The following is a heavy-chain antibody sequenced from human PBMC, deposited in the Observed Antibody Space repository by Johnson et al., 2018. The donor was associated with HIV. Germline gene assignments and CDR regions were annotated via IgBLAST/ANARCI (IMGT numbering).Heavy chain of an antibody. V-gene: IGHV3-23*04. CDR1: GITFSDYY. D-gene: IGHD3-10*01. CDR2: ISGSGDTA. CDR3: ASTGSGSDDAFDI. J-gene: IGHJ3*02. Sequence: VQLVESGGGLVKPGGSLRLSCAASGITFSDYYMSWIRQAPGKGLEWVSAISGSGDTAYYADSVKGRFTISRDNSKNTLYLQMNSLRAEDTAVYYCASTGSGSDDAFDIWGQGTMVTVSS.